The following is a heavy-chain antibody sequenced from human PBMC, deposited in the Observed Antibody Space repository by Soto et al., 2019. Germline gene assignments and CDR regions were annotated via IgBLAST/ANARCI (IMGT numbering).Heavy chain of an antibody. J-gene: IGHJ6*02. D-gene: IGHD6-25*01. CDR1: GGSISSYY. CDR2: IYYSGST. Sequence: SETLSLTCTVSGGSISSYYWSWIRQPPGKGLEWIGYIYYSGSTNYNPSLKSRVTISVDTSKNQFSLKLSSVTAADTAVYYCARGGYHNYCSYYGMDVWGQGTTVTVSS. V-gene: IGHV4-59*01. CDR3: ARGGYHNYCSYYGMDV.